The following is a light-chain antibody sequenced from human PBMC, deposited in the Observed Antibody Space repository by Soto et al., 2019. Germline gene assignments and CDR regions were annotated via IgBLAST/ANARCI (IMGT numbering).Light chain of an antibody. V-gene: IGLV2-23*01. CDR3: CSYAGSYV. Sequence: QSALTQPASVSGSPGQSITISCTGTSSDVGSYNLVSWYQQHPGKAPKLMIYEGSKRPSGVSNRFSGSKSGNTASLTSSGLQAEDEADYYCCSYAGSYVFGTGTKLTVI. CDR1: SSDVGSYNL. CDR2: EGS. J-gene: IGLJ1*01.